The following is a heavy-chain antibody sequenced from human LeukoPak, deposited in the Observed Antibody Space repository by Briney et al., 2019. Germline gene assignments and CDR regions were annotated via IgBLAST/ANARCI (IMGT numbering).Heavy chain of an antibody. D-gene: IGHD6-13*01. V-gene: IGHV1-69*04. CDR3: ASHASSWKKTEYFQH. J-gene: IGHJ1*01. CDR1: GYTFTDYG. Sequence: SVTVSCKASGYTFTDYGISWVRQAPGQGLEWMGRIIPILGIANYAQKFQGRVTITADKSTSTAYMELCSLRPEDTAVYYCASHASSWKKTEYFQHWGQGTLVTVSS. CDR2: IIPILGIA.